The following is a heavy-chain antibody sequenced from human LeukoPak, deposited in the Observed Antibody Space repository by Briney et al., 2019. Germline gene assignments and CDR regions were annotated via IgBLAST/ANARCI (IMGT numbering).Heavy chain of an antibody. V-gene: IGHV4-31*03. Sequence: SETLSLTCTVSGGSISSGGYYWSWIRQHPGKGLEWIGYIYYSGSTYYSPSLKSRVTISVDTSKSQFSLKLSSVTAADTAVYYCASERDGYNQGLDYWGQGTLVTVSS. CDR2: IYYSGST. CDR3: ASERDGYNQGLDY. D-gene: IGHD5-24*01. CDR1: GGSISSGGYY. J-gene: IGHJ4*02.